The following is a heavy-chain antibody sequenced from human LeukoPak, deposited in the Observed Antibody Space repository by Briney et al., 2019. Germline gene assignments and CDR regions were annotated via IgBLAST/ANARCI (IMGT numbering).Heavy chain of an antibody. CDR2: INHSGST. CDR3: ARGQLPFI. D-gene: IGHD3-16*02. J-gene: IGHJ3*02. CDR1: GGSFSGYY. V-gene: IGHV4-34*01. Sequence: SETLSLTCAVYGGSFSGYYWSWIRQPPGKGLEWIGEINHSGSTNYNPSLKSRVTISADTSKNQFSLKLSSVTAADTAVYYCARGQLPFIWGQGTMVTVSS.